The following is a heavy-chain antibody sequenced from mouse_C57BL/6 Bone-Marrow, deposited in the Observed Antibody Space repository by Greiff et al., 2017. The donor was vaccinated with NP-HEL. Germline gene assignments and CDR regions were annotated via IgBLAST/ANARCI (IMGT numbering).Heavy chain of an antibody. Sequence: QVQLKESGPGLVAPSQSLSITCTVSGFSLTSYAISWVRQPPGKGLEWLGAIWTGGGTNYNSALKSRLSISKDNSKSQVFLKMNSLQTDDTARYYCARNWFYAMDYWGQGTSVTVSS. J-gene: IGHJ4*01. CDR2: IWTGGGT. CDR3: ARNWFYAMDY. CDR1: GFSLTSYA. V-gene: IGHV2-9-1*01. D-gene: IGHD2-2*01.